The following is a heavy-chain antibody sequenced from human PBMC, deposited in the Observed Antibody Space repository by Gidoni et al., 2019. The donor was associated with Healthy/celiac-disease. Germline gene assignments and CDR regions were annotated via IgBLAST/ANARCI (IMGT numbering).Heavy chain of an antibody. V-gene: IGHV3-30*02. Sequence: QVQLVESGGGVVQPGGSLRLSCAASGFTFRSYGMHWVRQAPGKGLEWVAFIRYDGSNKYYADSVKGRFTISRDNSKNTLYLQMNSLRAEDTAVYYCAKDHGGLELRVYYYYYMDVWGKGTTVTVSS. CDR2: IRYDGSNK. J-gene: IGHJ6*03. CDR1: GFTFRSYG. D-gene: IGHD1-7*01. CDR3: AKDHGGLELRVYYYYYMDV.